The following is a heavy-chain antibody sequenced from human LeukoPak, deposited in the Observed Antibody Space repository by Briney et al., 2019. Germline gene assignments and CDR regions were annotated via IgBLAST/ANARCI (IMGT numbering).Heavy chain of an antibody. Sequence: GGSLRLSCAASGFTFSSYWMHWVRQAPGKGLVWVSRINSDGSSTSYADSVKGRFTISRDNAKNTLYLQMNSLRAEDMAVYYCAKDITQVRYDSSGSIDYWGQGTLVTVSS. J-gene: IGHJ4*02. V-gene: IGHV3-74*01. CDR2: INSDGSST. D-gene: IGHD3-22*01. CDR3: AKDITQVRYDSSGSIDY. CDR1: GFTFSSYW.